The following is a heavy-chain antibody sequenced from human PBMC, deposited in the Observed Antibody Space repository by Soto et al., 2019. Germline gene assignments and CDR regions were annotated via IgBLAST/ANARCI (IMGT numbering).Heavy chain of an antibody. V-gene: IGHV4-34*01. CDR3: ARRGYEYSSSSVDY. J-gene: IGHJ4*02. CDR2: INHSGST. Sequence: PSETLSLTCAVYGGSFSGYYWSWIRQPPGKGLEWIGEINHSGSTNYNPSLKSRVTISVDTSKNQFSLKLSSVTAADTAVYYCARRGYEYSSSSVDYWGQGTLVTVSS. D-gene: IGHD6-6*01. CDR1: GGSFSGYY.